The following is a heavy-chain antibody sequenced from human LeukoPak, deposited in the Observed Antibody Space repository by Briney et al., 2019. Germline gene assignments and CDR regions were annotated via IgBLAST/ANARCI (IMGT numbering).Heavy chain of an antibody. J-gene: IGHJ4*02. D-gene: IGHD3-3*01. CDR2: ISSSSSYI. CDR3: AKDHYWSIDY. V-gene: IGHV3-21*01. CDR1: GFTFSSYS. Sequence: GGSLRLSCAASGFTFSSYSMNWVRQAPGKGLEWVSSISSSSSYIYYADSVKGRFTISRDIAKNTLYLQMNSLRAEDTGVYYCAKDHYWSIDYWGRGTLVTVSS.